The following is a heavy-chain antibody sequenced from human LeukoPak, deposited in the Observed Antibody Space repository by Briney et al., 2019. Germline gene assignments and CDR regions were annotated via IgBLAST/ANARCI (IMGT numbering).Heavy chain of an antibody. D-gene: IGHD2-2*01. J-gene: IGHJ4*02. V-gene: IGHV3-23*01. CDR3: ANLFTSGPCSGTTCFNH. CDR1: GFTFSSYA. Sequence: PGGSLRLSCAASGFTFSSYAMSWVRQAPGKGLEWVSTISGTSGSTYYADSVKGRFTISRDNSKKTLYLQMNSLRAADTAVYYCANLFTSGPCSGTTCFNHWGQGTLVTVSS. CDR2: ISGTSGST.